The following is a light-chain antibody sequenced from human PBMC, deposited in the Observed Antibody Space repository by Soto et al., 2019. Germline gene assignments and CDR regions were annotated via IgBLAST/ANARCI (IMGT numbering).Light chain of an antibody. V-gene: IGKV3-20*01. J-gene: IGKJ1*01. CDR2: GAS. CDR1: QSVSSRF. Sequence: EIVLTQSPGVLSLSPGERATLSCRASQSVSSRFLAWCQQKPGQAPRLLIYGASSRATGIPDRFSGNGSGTDFTLTISSLEPEDVGIYYCQKYDSAPRTFGQGTKV. CDR3: QKYDSAPRT.